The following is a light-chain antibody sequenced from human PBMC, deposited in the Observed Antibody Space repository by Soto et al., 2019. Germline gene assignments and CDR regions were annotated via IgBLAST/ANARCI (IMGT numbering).Light chain of an antibody. CDR1: QSIGTY. CDR3: QQSYSALPLT. CDR2: VAS. V-gene: IGKV1-39*01. Sequence: DLQMTQSPSSLSASVGDRVTITCRASQSIGTYLNWYQQKPGKAPKLLIFVASSLQIGVPSRFRGSGSGTDFTLTISGLQPEDFATYYCQQSYSALPLTFGWGTKVEMK. J-gene: IGKJ4*01.